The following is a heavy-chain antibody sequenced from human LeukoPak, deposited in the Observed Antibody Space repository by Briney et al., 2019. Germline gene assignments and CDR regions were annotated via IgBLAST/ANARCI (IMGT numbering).Heavy chain of an antibody. J-gene: IGHJ4*02. V-gene: IGHV1-8*01. CDR3: ARVDIVTGYYEDY. Sequence: GASVKVSCKASGYTFTSYDINWVRQATGQGLEWMGWMNPNSGNTGYAQKFQGRVTMTRNTSISTAYMELSSLRSEDTAVYYCARVDIVTGYYEDYWGQGTLVTVSS. CDR2: MNPNSGNT. CDR1: GYTFTSYD. D-gene: IGHD3-9*01.